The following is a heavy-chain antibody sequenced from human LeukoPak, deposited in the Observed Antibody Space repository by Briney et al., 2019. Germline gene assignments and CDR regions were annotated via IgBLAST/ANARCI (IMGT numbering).Heavy chain of an antibody. CDR3: ARDPDENYSSGPPSWFDP. D-gene: IGHD6-19*01. CDR1: GYSISSGYY. CDR2: IYHSGST. J-gene: IGHJ5*02. V-gene: IGHV4-38-2*02. Sequence: IPSETLSLTCTVSGYSISSGYYWGWIRQPPGKGLEWIGSIYHSGSTYYNPSLKSRVTISVDTSKNQFSLKLSSVTAADTAVYYCARDPDENYSSGPPSWFDPWGQGTLVTVSS.